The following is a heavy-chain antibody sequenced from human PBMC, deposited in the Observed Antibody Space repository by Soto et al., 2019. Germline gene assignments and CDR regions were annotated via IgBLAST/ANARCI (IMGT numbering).Heavy chain of an antibody. D-gene: IGHD6-13*01. CDR2: IYYSGST. J-gene: IGHJ2*01. V-gene: IGHV4-59*08. Sequence: QVQLQESGPGLVKPSETLSLTCTVSGGSISSYYWSWIRQPPGKGLEWIGYIYYSGSTNYNPSVKVRVTMTGDTSKIRSSLKLNSVTAADTAVYFCARLTPPGISSVDPAWYFDLWGRGTLVTVSS. CDR3: ARLTPPGISSVDPAWYFDL. CDR1: GGSISSYY.